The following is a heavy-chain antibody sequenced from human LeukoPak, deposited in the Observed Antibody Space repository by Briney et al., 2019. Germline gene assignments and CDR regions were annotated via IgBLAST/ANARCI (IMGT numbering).Heavy chain of an antibody. Sequence: PGRSLRLSCTTSGFSFGDYAVSWVRQAPGKGLEWIGFIPSKLSVPTEYAASVKGRFTISRDDSKSIAYLQMSSLKTEDTAVYFCTTCAYSGYDPNRAIYQLPLNYWGQGTLVAVPS. CDR3: TTCAYSGYDPNRAIYQLPLNY. V-gene: IGHV3-49*04. CDR1: GFSFGDYA. CDR2: IPSKLSVPT. D-gene: IGHD5-12*01. J-gene: IGHJ4*02.